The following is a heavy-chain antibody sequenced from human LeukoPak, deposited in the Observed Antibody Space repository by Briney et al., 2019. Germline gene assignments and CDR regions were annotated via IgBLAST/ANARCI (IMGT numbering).Heavy chain of an antibody. J-gene: IGHJ5*02. V-gene: IGHV3-74*01. CDR3: ARRDYFDP. CDR2: ISSDGSTT. CDR1: GFTFSTYW. D-gene: IGHD4-11*01. Sequence: PGGSLILSCAASGFTFSTYWMYWVRQAPGKGLVWVSRISSDGSTTSYADSVKGRFTISRDNAKNTLNLQMNSLRAEDTAVYYCARRDYFDPWGQGTLVTVSS.